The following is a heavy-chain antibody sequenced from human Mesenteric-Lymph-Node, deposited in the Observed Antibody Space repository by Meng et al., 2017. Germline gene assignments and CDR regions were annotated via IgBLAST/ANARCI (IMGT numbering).Heavy chain of an antibody. V-gene: IGHV3-20*01. J-gene: IGHJ4*02. D-gene: IGHD3-10*01. CDR3: ARDLEFGEGTTDY. CDR1: GFTFDDYG. CDR2: INWNGGST. Sequence: VQMVGVGGGLGKPGGSLRLSCAASGFTFDDYGMSWVRQAPGKGLEWVSGINWNGGSTGYADSVKGRFTISRDNAKNSLYLQMNSLRAEDTALYHCARDLEFGEGTTDYWGQGTLVTVSS.